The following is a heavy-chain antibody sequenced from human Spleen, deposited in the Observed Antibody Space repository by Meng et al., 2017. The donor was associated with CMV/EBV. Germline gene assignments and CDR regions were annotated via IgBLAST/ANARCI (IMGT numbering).Heavy chain of an antibody. J-gene: IGHJ4*02. CDR2: IYHSGST. CDR3: ASVLVYDSSGIDY. D-gene: IGHD3-22*01. Sequence: GSLRLSCTVSGYSISSGYYWGWIRQPPGKGLEWIGSIYHSGSTYYNPSLKSRVTISVDTSKNQFSLKLSSVTAADTAVYYCASVLVYDSSGIDYWGQGTLVTVSS. CDR1: GYSISSGYY. V-gene: IGHV4-38-2*02.